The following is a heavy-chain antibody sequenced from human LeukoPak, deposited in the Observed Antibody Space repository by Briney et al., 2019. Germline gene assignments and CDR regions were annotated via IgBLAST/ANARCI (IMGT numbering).Heavy chain of an antibody. CDR2: ISYDGSNK. J-gene: IGHJ4*02. D-gene: IGHD2-21*02. CDR3: ARDGGHIVVVTALDY. Sequence: GGSLRLSCAASGFTFSSYAMHWVRQAPGKGLEWVAVISYDGSNKYYADSVKGRFTISRDNSKNTLYLQMNSLRAEDTAVYYCARDGGHIVVVTALDYWGQGTLVTVSS. V-gene: IGHV3-30*04. CDR1: GFTFSSYA.